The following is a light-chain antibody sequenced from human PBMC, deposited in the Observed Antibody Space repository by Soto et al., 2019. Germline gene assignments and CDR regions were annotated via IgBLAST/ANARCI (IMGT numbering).Light chain of an antibody. Sequence: EIVFTQSLDTLSLSPGERATLSCRASESVRSSYLAWYQQKPGQAPRLLIYGASSWATGIPDRFSGSGSGTDFTLTISRLEPEDFAVYYCQHYGSSPQWTFGQGTRLEIK. V-gene: IGKV3-20*01. J-gene: IGKJ1*01. CDR3: QHYGSSPQWT. CDR1: ESVRSSY. CDR2: GAS.